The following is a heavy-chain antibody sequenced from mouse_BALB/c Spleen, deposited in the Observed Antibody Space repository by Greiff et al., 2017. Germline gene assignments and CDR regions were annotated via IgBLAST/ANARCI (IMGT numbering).Heavy chain of an antibody. CDR1: GFTFSSFG. CDR2: ISSGSSTN. Sequence: EVQRVESGGGLVQPGGSRKLSCAASGFTFSSFGMHWVRQAPEKGLEWVAYISSGSSTNYYADTVKGRFTISRDNPKNTLFLQMTSLRSEDTAMYYCEKCYYVDYYAMDYWGQGTSVTVSS. CDR3: EKCYYVDYYAMDY. D-gene: IGHD1-1*01. J-gene: IGHJ4*01. V-gene: IGHV5-17*02.